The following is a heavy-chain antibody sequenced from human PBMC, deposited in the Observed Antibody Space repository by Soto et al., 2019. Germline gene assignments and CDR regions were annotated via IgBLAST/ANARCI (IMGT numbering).Heavy chain of an antibody. Sequence: GGSLRLSCAASGFTFDDYGMSWVRQAPGKGLEWVSGINWNGGSTGYADSVKGRFTISRDNAKNSLYLQMNSLRAEDTALYYCARGRGITIFGVVTDYWGQGTLVTVSS. CDR2: INWNGGST. CDR1: GFTFDDYG. CDR3: ARGRGITIFGVVTDY. D-gene: IGHD3-3*01. V-gene: IGHV3-20*04. J-gene: IGHJ4*02.